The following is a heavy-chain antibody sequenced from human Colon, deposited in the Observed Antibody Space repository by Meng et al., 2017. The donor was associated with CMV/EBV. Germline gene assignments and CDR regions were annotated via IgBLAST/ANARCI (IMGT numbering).Heavy chain of an antibody. CDR2: LTPNSGAT. CDR1: GYTFAAYF. D-gene: IGHD2-21*02. Sequence: ASVKVSCKASGYTFAAYFVHWVRQAPGQGLEWMGWLTPNSGATNYAQKFKGRVNMTSDTSTSTAYLELASLTSDDTALYFCVRTHCGGGTCYSPDDAFDVWGQGTMVTVSS. J-gene: IGHJ3*01. CDR3: VRTHCGGGTCYSPDDAFDV. V-gene: IGHV1-2*02.